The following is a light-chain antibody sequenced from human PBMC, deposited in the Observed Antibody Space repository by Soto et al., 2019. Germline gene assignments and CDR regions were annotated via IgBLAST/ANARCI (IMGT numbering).Light chain of an antibody. J-gene: IGKJ5*01. CDR1: HDINKY. CDR2: DAS. V-gene: IGKV1-33*01. Sequence: DIQMTQSPSSLAASVGDRVTITCQESHDINKYLNWYQEKPGKAPKLLIYDASNLQTGVPSRFSGSGSGTHFTFTISSLQPEDIATYYCQRYDSLPPTFGQGTRLDIK. CDR3: QRYDSLPPT.